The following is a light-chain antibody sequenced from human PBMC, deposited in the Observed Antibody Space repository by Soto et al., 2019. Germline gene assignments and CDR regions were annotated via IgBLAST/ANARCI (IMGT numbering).Light chain of an antibody. Sequence: EIVLTQSPGTLSLSPGDRATLSCRASQSVSSNYLAWYQQKPGQAPRLLLYAASSRDTGIPDRFSGSGSGTEFTPTISRLEPEDFAVYYCQRYGTSLPLTFGGGTKVEIK. CDR1: QSVSSNY. CDR3: QRYGTSLPLT. J-gene: IGKJ4*01. V-gene: IGKV3-20*01. CDR2: AAS.